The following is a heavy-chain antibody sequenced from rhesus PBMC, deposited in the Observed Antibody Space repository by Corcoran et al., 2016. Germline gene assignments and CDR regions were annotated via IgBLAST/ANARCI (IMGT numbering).Heavy chain of an antibody. D-gene: IGHD6-31*01. Sequence: QVQLVQSGAEVKKPGASVKVSCKAAGFTFGSYAISWVRPAPGQGLEWRGVIIPLVGIPNYAEKFQGRVTITADTSTSTAYMELSSLRSEGTAVYYCARGDSSGWSEYFEFWGQGALVTVSS. V-gene: IGHV1-198*02. CDR3: ARGDSSGWSEYFEF. CDR2: IIPLVGIP. J-gene: IGHJ1*01. CDR1: GFTFGSYA.